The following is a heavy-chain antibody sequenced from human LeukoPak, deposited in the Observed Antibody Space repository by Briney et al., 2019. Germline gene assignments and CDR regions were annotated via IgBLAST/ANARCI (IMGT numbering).Heavy chain of an antibody. CDR3: AGDRVEIKTGATPDFDY. D-gene: IGHD1-1*01. Sequence: PGGSLRLSCAASGFTFSDYYMSWIFQAPGKGLEWVSYISSSSSTIYYADSVKGRFTISRDNAKNSLYLQLNTLTAEDTAGYYCAGDRVEIKTGATPDFDYWGQGTLVTVSS. J-gene: IGHJ4*02. CDR1: GFTFSDYY. V-gene: IGHV3-11*01. CDR2: ISSSSSTI.